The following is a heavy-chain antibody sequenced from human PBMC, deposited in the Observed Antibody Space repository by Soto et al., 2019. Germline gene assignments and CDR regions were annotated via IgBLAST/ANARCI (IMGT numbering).Heavy chain of an antibody. V-gene: IGHV4-34*01. Sequence: SETLSLTCAVYGGSFSGYYWSWIRQPPGKGLEWIGEINHSGSTNYNPSLKSRVTISVDTSKNQFSLKLSSVTAADTAVYYCARGPPRRLIPIPGRPASRFDYWGQGTLVTVSS. J-gene: IGHJ4*02. CDR1: GGSFSGYY. CDR2: INHSGST. D-gene: IGHD3-16*01. CDR3: ARGPPRRLIPIPGRPASRFDY.